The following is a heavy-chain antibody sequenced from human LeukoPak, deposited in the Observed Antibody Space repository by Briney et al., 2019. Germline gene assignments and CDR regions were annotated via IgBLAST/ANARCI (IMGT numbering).Heavy chain of an antibody. J-gene: IGHJ5*02. Sequence: GGSLRLSCAASGFTFTSFWMTWVRQSPGKGLEWVADINRDGTKTTYVDSVKGRFTISRDNAKNSLFLHMSSLRAEDTAVYYFTTAPAAADSSWGQGTLVAVSS. V-gene: IGHV3-7*01. D-gene: IGHD6-13*01. CDR2: INRDGTKT. CDR3: TTAPAAADSS. CDR1: GFTFTSFW.